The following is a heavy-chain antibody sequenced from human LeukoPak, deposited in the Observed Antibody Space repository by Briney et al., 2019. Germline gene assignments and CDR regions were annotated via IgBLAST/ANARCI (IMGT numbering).Heavy chain of an antibody. CDR1: GFIFSSYA. J-gene: IGHJ4*02. Sequence: GGCLTLACAVAGFIFSSYAMHWVRQAAGKGPEWVAIILYEGSNKYYAESVEGRLTISRDNSTTTLYLKMHSPSDEDTAVYSCASGLGNSYDSGTDYWGQGTLVIASS. D-gene: IGHD5-12*01. V-gene: IGHV3-33*01. CDR2: ILYEGSNK. CDR3: ASGLGNSYDSGTDY.